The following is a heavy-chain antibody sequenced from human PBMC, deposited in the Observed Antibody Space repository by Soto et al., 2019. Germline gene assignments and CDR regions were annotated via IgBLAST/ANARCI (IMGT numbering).Heavy chain of an antibody. V-gene: IGHV1-46*01. CDR1: GYTFTSYY. CDR3: ARDVGGRWLQFNNWFDP. D-gene: IGHD5-12*01. J-gene: IGHJ5*02. Sequence: ASVKVSYKASGYTFTSYYMHWVRQAPGQGLEWMGIINPSGGSTSYAQKFQGRVTMTRDTSTSTVYMELSSLRSEDTAVYYCARDVGGRWLQFNNWFDPWGQGTLVTVSS. CDR2: INPSGGST.